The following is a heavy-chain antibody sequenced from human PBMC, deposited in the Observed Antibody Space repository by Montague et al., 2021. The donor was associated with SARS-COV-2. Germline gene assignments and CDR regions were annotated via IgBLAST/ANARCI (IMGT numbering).Heavy chain of an antibody. D-gene: IGHD2-21*02. CDR1: VGSISNYY. Sequence: SETLSLTCTVSVGSISNYYWTWIRQPPGKGLEWIGYIYDSGSANYNPSLKSRSTMPVDTSNNQFSLRLSSVTAADTAVYYCARAYCGGDCHVGPWGQGILVTVSS. V-gene: IGHV4-59*01. J-gene: IGHJ5*02. CDR2: IYDSGSA. CDR3: ARAYCGGDCHVGP.